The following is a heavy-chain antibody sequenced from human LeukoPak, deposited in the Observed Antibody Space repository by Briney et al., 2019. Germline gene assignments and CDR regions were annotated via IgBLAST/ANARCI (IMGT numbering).Heavy chain of an antibody. CDR1: GFTFSSFS. CDR3: VSADYDSDY. J-gene: IGHJ4*02. V-gene: IGHV3-48*04. Sequence: GGSLRLSCAASGFTFSSFSMNWVRQAPGKGLEWVSYIRTSGTNTDYTGSVKGRFTISRDNAKNSLYLQMNSLRAEDTALYYCVSADYDSDYWGQGTLVTVSS. CDR2: IRTSGTNT. D-gene: IGHD3-22*01.